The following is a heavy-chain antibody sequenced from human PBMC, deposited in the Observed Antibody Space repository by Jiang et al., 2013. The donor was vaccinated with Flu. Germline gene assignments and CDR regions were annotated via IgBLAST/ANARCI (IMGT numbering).Heavy chain of an antibody. CDR1: GFSLSTSGMC. CDR2: IDWDDDK. Sequence: KPTQTLTLTCTFSGFSLSTSGMCVHWIRQSPGKALEWLALIDWDDDKYYSTSLRTRLTISKDTSKNQVVLTMTNMDPVDTATYYCARTTVRGVIAFDSWGQGTLVTVSS. CDR3: ARTTVRGVIAFDS. V-gene: IGHV2-70*01. D-gene: IGHD3-10*02. J-gene: IGHJ4*02.